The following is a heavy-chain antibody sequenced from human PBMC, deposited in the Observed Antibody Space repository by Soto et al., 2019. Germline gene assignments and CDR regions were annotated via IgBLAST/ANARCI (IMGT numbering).Heavy chain of an antibody. CDR3: VRGLRFLEWAPGGWYYGMDV. CDR2: ISSNGGST. CDR1: GFTFSSYA. V-gene: IGHV3-64D*06. Sequence: GSLRLSCSASGFTFSSYAMHWVRQAPGKGLEYVSAISSNGGSTYYADSVKGRFTISRDNSKNTLYLQMSSLRAEDTAVYYCVRGLRFLEWAPGGWYYGMDVWGQGTTVTVSS. D-gene: IGHD3-3*01. J-gene: IGHJ6*02.